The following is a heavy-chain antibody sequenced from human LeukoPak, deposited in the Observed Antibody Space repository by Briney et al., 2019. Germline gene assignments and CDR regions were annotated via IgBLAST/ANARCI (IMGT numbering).Heavy chain of an antibody. V-gene: IGHV4-59*01. Sequence: PSETLSLTCSVSTESTITYYWSCLRQSPGKGLEWIGHIYHSGSTDYNPSFKSRVTVSIDMSKKEFSLKLASVTVADTAMYYCVSLLWERLAPYFDHWGQGAFVIVSS. J-gene: IGHJ4*02. CDR3: VSLLWERLAPYFDH. D-gene: IGHD1-26*01. CDR2: IYHSGST. CDR1: TESTITYY.